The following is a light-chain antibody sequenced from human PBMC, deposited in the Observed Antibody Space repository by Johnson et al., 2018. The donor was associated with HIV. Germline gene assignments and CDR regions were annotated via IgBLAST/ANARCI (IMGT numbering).Light chain of an antibody. J-gene: IGLJ1*01. CDR2: DNN. CDR1: SSNIGNNY. CDR3: GTWDSSLSVGGG. V-gene: IGLV1-51*01. Sequence: QPVLTQPPSVSAAPGQKVTISCSGSSSNIGNNYVSWYQQLPGTAPKLLIYDNNKRPSGIPDRFSGSKSGTSATLGITGLQTGDEADYYCGTWDSSLSVGGGVGTGTKVTVL.